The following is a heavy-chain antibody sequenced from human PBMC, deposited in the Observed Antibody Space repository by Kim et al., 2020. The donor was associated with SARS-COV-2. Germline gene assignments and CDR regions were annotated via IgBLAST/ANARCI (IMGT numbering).Heavy chain of an antibody. CDR1: EFTFSSYW. CDR2: IKQDGSEK. D-gene: IGHD3-22*01. Sequence: GGSLRLSCAASEFTFSSYWMSWVRQAPGKGLEWVANIKQDGSEKDYLDSVKGRFTISRDNAKKSLYLQMNSLRAEDTAVYYCARDLSTDYFDSSGYWRIAFDALDIWGQGTTVTFSS. V-gene: IGHV3-7*03. J-gene: IGHJ3*02. CDR3: ARDLSTDYFDSSGYWRIAFDALDI.